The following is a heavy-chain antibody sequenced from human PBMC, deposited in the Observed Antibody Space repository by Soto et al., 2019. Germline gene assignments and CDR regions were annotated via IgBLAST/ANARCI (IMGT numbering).Heavy chain of an antibody. Sequence: EVQLLESGGGLVQPGGSLRLSCAASGFTFSSYAMSWVRQAPGKGLEWVSAISGSGGSTYYADSVKGRFTISRDNSKNTVYLQMNSLRAEDTAVYYCARQLGSPVRFYDYWGQGTLVTVSS. CDR3: ARQLGSPVRFYDY. CDR1: GFTFSSYA. V-gene: IGHV3-23*01. J-gene: IGHJ4*02. D-gene: IGHD4-17*01. CDR2: ISGSGGST.